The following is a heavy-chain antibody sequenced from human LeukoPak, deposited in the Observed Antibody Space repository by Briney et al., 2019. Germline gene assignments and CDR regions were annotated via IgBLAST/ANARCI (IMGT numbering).Heavy chain of an antibody. CDR3: ARGRYCTTTSCTYWYFDL. CDR1: GGSISSYY. Sequence: SETLSLTCTVSGGSISSYYWSWIRQPAGEGLEWIGRVYSSGTTNYNPSLQSRVTMSVDSSKNEFSLKLNSVTAADTAVYYCARGRYCTTTSCTYWYFDLWARGTLVTVSS. J-gene: IGHJ2*01. CDR2: VYSSGTT. V-gene: IGHV4-4*07. D-gene: IGHD2-2*01.